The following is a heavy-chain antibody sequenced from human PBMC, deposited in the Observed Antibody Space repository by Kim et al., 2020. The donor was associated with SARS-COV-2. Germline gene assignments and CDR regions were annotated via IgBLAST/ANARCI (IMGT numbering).Heavy chain of an antibody. D-gene: IGHD3-3*01. CDR1: GFTFSSYW. Sequence: GGSLRLSCAASGFTFSSYWMSWVRQAPGKGLEWVANIKQDGSEKYYVDSVKGRFTISRDNAKNSLYLQMNSLRAEDTAVYYCARDQVTTFFGVVISVSHYYYGMDVWGQGTTVTVSS. J-gene: IGHJ6*02. CDR2: IKQDGSEK. V-gene: IGHV3-7*03. CDR3: ARDQVTTFFGVVISVSHYYYGMDV.